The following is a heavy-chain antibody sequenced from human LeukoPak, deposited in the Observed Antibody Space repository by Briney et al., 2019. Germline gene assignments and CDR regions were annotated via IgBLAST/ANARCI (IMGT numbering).Heavy chain of an antibody. Sequence: ASVKVSCKASGYTFTNYGITWVRQAPGQGLEWMGWISAHDGTRNYALKHEDRVAMTTDTSTSTAYMELRGLRSDDTAVYYCARRSTLYSSGRFYFDYWGQGTLVTVSS. CDR2: ISAHDGTR. V-gene: IGHV1-18*01. J-gene: IGHJ4*02. CDR3: ARRSTLYSSGRFYFDY. CDR1: GYTFTNYG. D-gene: IGHD6-19*01.